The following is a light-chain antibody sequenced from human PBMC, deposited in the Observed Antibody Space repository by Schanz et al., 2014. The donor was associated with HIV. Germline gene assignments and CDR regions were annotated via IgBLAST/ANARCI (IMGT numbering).Light chain of an antibody. CDR3: GSYTFASTPYV. CDR2: DVT. Sequence: QSALTQPASVSGSPGQSISISCTGTSSDVGGYTYVSWYQQHPGKAPKLIIYDVTNRPSGVSSRFSGSKSGNTASLTISGLQAEDEADYYCGSYTFASTPYVFGSGTKLTVL. V-gene: IGLV2-14*03. CDR1: SSDVGGYTY. J-gene: IGLJ1*01.